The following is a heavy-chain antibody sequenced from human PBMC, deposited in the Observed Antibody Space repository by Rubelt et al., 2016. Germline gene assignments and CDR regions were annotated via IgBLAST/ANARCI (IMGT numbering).Heavy chain of an antibody. Sequence: QVQLQESGPGLVKSSETLSLTCTVSGGSISSYYWSWIRQPPGKGLEWIGYIYYSGSTNYNPSLKSGVTISVETSKNQFSRKLSAVTAADTAVYYCARDSGSRIFDYWGQGTLVTVSS. D-gene: IGHD2/OR15-2a*01. CDR1: GGSISSYY. CDR3: ARDSGSRIFDY. CDR2: IYYSGST. J-gene: IGHJ4*02. V-gene: IGHV4-59*12.